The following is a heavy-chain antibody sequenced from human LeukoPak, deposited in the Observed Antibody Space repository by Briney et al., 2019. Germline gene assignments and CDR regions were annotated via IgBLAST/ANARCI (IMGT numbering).Heavy chain of an antibody. Sequence: ASVKVSCQASGYTFTGYYMHWVRQAPGQGLAWMGWINPNSGGTNYAQKFQGRVTMTRDTSISTAYMELSRLRSDDTAVYYCARTTTVVTIDYWGQGTLVTVSS. CDR3: ARTTTVVTIDY. D-gene: IGHD4-23*01. J-gene: IGHJ4*02. CDR1: GYTFTGYY. CDR2: INPNSGGT. V-gene: IGHV1-2*02.